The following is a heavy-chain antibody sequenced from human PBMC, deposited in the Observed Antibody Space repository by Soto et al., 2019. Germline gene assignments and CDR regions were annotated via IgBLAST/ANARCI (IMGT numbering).Heavy chain of an antibody. V-gene: IGHV1-3*01. Sequence: ASVKVSCKASGYTFTSYAMHWVRQAPGQRLEWMGWINAGNGNTKYSQKFQGRVTITRDTSASTAYMELNSLRAEDTAVYYCGRKKPPYRGGGKNRHFDSGGQETLVPVSS. J-gene: IGHJ4*02. CDR3: GRKKPPYRGGGKNRHFDS. CDR1: GYTFTSYA. D-gene: IGHD6-19*01. CDR2: INAGNGNT.